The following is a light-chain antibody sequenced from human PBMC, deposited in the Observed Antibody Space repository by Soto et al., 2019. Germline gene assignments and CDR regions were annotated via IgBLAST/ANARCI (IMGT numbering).Light chain of an antibody. CDR2: GAS. CDR1: QSVSSSY. J-gene: IGKJ4*01. Sequence: EIVLTQSPGTLSLSPGERATLSCRASQSVSSSYLAWHQQKPGQAPRLLIYGASSRAAGIPDRFSGSGSGADFTLTISRLEPEDFAVYYCQQYGSSPLTFGGGTNVEIK. V-gene: IGKV3-20*01. CDR3: QQYGSSPLT.